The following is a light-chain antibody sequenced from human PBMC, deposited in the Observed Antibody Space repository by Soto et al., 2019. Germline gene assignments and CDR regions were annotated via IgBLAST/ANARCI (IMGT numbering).Light chain of an antibody. CDR1: QGISSY. CDR2: DSS. J-gene: IGKJ1*01. V-gene: IGKV1-8*01. CDR3: QQYYSYPRT. Sequence: AIRMTQSPSSLSASTGDRVTITCRASQGISSYVAWYQQKPGKAPKLLIYDSSTLQIGVPSRFSGSGSGTDLSLPISSLQPEDFATYYCQQYYSYPRTFGQGTNVEIK.